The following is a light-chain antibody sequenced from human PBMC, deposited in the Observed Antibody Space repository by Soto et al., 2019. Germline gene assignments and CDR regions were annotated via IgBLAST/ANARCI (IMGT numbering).Light chain of an antibody. V-gene: IGLV2-14*01. Sequence: QSVLTQPASVSGSPGQSITISCTGTSSDVGGYNYVSWYQQHPGKAPKLMIYDVSNRPSGVSNRFSSSKAGNTASLTISGLQAEDEADKYCSSYTSSSTRVFGTGTKVPV. CDR3: SSYTSSSTRV. CDR2: DVS. CDR1: SSDVGGYNY. J-gene: IGLJ1*01.